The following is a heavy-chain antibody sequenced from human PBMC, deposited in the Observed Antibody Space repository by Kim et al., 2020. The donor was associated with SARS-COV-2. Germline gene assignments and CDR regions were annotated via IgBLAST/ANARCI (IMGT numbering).Heavy chain of an antibody. CDR3: ARKEISPGNYYGSGSYNY. J-gene: IGHJ4*02. D-gene: IGHD3-10*01. Sequence: KSRVTISVDTSKNQFSLKLSSVTAADTAVYYCARKEISPGNYYGSGSYNYWGQGTLVTVSS. V-gene: IGHV4-34*01.